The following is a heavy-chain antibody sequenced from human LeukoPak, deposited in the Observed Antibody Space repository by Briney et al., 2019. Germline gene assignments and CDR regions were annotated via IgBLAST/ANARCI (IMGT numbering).Heavy chain of an antibody. CDR3: ARGEDYYDSSWY. V-gene: IGHV1-2*02. D-gene: IGHD3-22*01. CDR1: GYTFTGYY. CDR2: INPNSGGT. Sequence: ASVKVSCKASGYTFTGYYMHWVRQAPGQGLEWMGWINPNSGGTNYAQKFQGRVTMTRDTSISTAYMELSRLRSDDTAVYCCARGEDYYDSSWYWGQGTLVTVSS. J-gene: IGHJ4*02.